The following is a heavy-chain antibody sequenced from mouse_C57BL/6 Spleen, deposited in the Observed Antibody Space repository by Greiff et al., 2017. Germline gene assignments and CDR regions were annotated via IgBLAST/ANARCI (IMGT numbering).Heavy chain of an antibody. Sequence: EVKLQESGAELVRPGSSVKMSCKTSGYTFTSYGINWVKQRPGQGLEWIGYIYIGNGYTEYNGKFKGKATLTSDTSSSTAYMQLSSLTSEDSAIYFCARESHYYGSSIYAMDYWGQGTSVTVSS. V-gene: IGHV1-58*01. J-gene: IGHJ4*01. D-gene: IGHD1-1*01. CDR3: ARESHYYGSSIYAMDY. CDR1: GYTFTSYG. CDR2: IYIGNGYT.